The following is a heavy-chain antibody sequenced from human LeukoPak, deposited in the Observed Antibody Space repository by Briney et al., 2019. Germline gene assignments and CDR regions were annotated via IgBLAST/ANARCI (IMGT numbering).Heavy chain of an antibody. CDR2: ISGSGGST. D-gene: IGHD2-2*01. CDR3: VRTPGEVPAANHPFDY. V-gene: IGHV3-23*01. J-gene: IGHJ4*02. CDR1: GFTFSSYA. Sequence: GGSLRLSCAASGFTFSSYAMSWVRQAPGKGLEWVSAISGSGGSTYYADSVKGRFTISRDNSKNTLYLQMNSLRAEDTAVYYCVRTPGEVPAANHPFDYWGQGTLVTVSS.